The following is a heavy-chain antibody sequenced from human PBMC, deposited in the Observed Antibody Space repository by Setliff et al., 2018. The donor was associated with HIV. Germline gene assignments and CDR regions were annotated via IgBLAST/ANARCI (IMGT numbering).Heavy chain of an antibody. CDR2: ISGAGATT. D-gene: IGHD4-17*01. CDR1: GFTLRSYA. V-gene: IGHV3-23*01. CDR3: AKDGYSDYLNSYFDY. Sequence: GGSLRLSCEASGFTLRSYAMYWVRQAPGKGLEWVAGISGAGATTYYADSVKGRFTISRDNSKDTLYLQMNSLRAEDAAVYYCAKDGYSDYLNSYFDYWGQGTLVTVSS. J-gene: IGHJ4*02.